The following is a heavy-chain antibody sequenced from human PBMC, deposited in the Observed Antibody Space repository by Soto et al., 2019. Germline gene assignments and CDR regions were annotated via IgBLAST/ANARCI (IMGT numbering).Heavy chain of an antibody. V-gene: IGHV4-31*03. D-gene: IGHD1-26*01. CDR1: GGSISSGGYY. J-gene: IGHJ4*02. Sequence: SETLSLTCTVSGGSISSGGYYWSWIRQHPGKGLEWIGYIYYSGSTYYNPSLKSRVTISVDTSKNQFSLKLSSVTAADTAVYYCARVEYSGSYPFDYWGQGTLVTVSS. CDR3: ARVEYSGSYPFDY. CDR2: IYYSGST.